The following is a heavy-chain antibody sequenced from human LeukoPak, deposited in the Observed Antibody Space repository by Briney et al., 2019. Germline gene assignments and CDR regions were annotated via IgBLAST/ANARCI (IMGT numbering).Heavy chain of an antibody. D-gene: IGHD5-18*01. CDR2: INPNSGGT. J-gene: IGHJ4*02. CDR1: GYTFTGYY. CDR3: ARGYRTAMGGIDY. V-gene: IGHV1-2*02. Sequence: ASVKVSCKASGYTFTGYYMHWVRQAPGQGLEWMGWINPNSGGTNYAQKFQGRVTMTRDTSISTAYMELSSLRSEDTAVYYCARGYRTAMGGIDYWGQGTLVTVSS.